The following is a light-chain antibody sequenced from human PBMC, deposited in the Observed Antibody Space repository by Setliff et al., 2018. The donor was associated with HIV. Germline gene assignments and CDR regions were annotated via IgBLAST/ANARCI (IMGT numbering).Light chain of an antibody. J-gene: IGLJ1*01. Sequence: QSVLTQPPSVSGAPGQRVTISCTGSSSNIGAGYDVHWYQQLPGTAPKLLIYGNSNRPSGVPDRFSASKSGTSASLAIAGLQAEDEADYYCQSYDSSLSAVFGTGTKVTVL. CDR2: GNS. V-gene: IGLV1-40*01. CDR3: QSYDSSLSAV. CDR1: SSNIGAGYD.